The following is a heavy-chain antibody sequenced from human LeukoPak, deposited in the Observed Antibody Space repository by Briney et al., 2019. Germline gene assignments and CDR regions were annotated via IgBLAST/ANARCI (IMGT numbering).Heavy chain of an antibody. V-gene: IGHV1-8*01. CDR2: MNPDTGNT. J-gene: IGHJ4*02. D-gene: IGHD3-22*01. CDR3: ARLSDTPAYYYSSGYYHIRY. CDR1: GYTFISNG. Sequence: ASVKVSCKASGYTFISNGISWVRQAPGQGLEWIGWMNPDTGNTGYAQKFQGRVTMTGDTSKSTAYMDLNSLRSEDTAVYYCARLSDTPAYYYSSGYYHIRYWGQGTLLTVSS.